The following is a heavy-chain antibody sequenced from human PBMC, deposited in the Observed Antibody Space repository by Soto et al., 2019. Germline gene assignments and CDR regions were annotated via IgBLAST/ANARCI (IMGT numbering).Heavy chain of an antibody. CDR3: ARESTYYYDTGFDY. V-gene: IGHV4-59*01. CDR1: GGSISSYY. D-gene: IGHD3-22*01. CDR2: IYYSGST. Sequence: GTLSLTCTVSGGSISSYYWSWIRQPPGKGLEWIGYIYYSGSTNYNPSLKSRVTISVDTSKNQFSLKLGSVTAADTAVYYCARESTYYYDTGFDYWGQGTLVTV. J-gene: IGHJ4*02.